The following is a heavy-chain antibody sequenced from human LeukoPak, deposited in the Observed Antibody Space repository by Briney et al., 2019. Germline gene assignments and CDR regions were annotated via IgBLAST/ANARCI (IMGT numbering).Heavy chain of an antibody. CDR1: GGSISSYY. D-gene: IGHD2/OR15-2a*01. V-gene: IGHV4-59*01. J-gene: IGHJ6*03. CDR2: IYYSGST. CDR3: ARDRNNRDYYYYYMDV. Sequence: SETLSLTCTVSGGSISSYYWSWIRQPPGKGLELTGYIYYSGSTNYNPSLKSRVTISVDTSKDQFSLKLSSVTAADTAVYYCARDRNNRDYYYYYMDVWGKGTTVTVSS.